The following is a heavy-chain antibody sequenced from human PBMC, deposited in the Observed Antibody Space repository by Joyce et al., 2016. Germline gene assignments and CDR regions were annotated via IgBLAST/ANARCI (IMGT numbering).Heavy chain of an antibody. V-gene: IGHV3-30-3*01. D-gene: IGHD3-10*01. CDR2: VSHEGSNK. J-gene: IGHJ4*02. CDR3: ARGQIWFVNGNIDY. CDR1: AFTFSSYP. Sequence: QVQLVESGGGVVQPGRSLRLSCAASAFTFSSYPMHWVRQAQGKGLEWVTVVSHEGSNKIYADSVKGRFTISRDNSKNTLDLQMNSLRAEDTAVYFCARGQIWFVNGNIDYWGQGTLVTVSS.